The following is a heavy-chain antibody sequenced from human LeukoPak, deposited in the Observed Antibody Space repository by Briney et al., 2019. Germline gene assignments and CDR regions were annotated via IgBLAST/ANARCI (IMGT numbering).Heavy chain of an antibody. Sequence: GGSLRLSCAASGFTFSSYAMHWVRQAPGKGLEWVAVISYDGSNKYYADSVKGRFTISRDNSKNTLYLQMNSLRAEDTAVYYCARDQSSGWYFQHWGQGTLVTVSS. CDR3: ARDQSSGWYFQH. CDR1: GFTFSSYA. CDR2: ISYDGSNK. D-gene: IGHD6-19*01. V-gene: IGHV3-30-3*01. J-gene: IGHJ1*01.